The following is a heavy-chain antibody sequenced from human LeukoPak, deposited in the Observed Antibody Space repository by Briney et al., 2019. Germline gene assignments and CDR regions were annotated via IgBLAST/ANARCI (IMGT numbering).Heavy chain of an antibody. D-gene: IGHD3-10*01. CDR1: GYIYTSYS. V-gene: IGHV1-18*01. J-gene: IGHJ4*02. CDR3: TRGPEWFGVNVDY. CDR2: ISAYNGNT. Sequence: ASVKVSCKASGYIYTSYSINWVRQAPGQGLEWMGWISAYNGNTKYAQKLQGRVTMTTDTSTSTAHMELRSLRTADTAVYYCTRGPEWFGVNVDYWGQGTLVTVSS.